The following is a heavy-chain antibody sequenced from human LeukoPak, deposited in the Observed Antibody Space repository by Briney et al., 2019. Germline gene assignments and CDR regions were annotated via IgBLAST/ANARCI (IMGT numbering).Heavy chain of an antibody. CDR3: ARDHIVGAPRRAFDV. CDR1: GGSISSYY. Sequence: PSETLSLTCTVSGGSISSYYWSWIRQPPGKGLEWIGYISFSGSTNYNPSLRSRVTISGDTSKNQFSLKLNPVTAADTAVYYCARDHIVGAPRRAFDVWGQGTMVTVSS. J-gene: IGHJ3*01. CDR2: ISFSGST. D-gene: IGHD1-26*01. V-gene: IGHV4-59*01.